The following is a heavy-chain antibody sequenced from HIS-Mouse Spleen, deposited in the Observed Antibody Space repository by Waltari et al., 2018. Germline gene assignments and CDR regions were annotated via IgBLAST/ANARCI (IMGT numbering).Heavy chain of an antibody. CDR2: ISYDGSNK. CDR3: ARSWPVGAFDI. CDR1: GFTFSSYA. Sequence: QVQLVESGGGVVQPGRSLRLSCAASGFTFSSYAMHWVRQAPGKGLEWVAVISYDGSNKYYADSVKGRFTISRDNSKNTLYLQMNSLRAEDTAVYYCARSWPVGAFDIWGQGTMVTVSS. V-gene: IGHV3-30*04. D-gene: IGHD1-26*01. J-gene: IGHJ3*02.